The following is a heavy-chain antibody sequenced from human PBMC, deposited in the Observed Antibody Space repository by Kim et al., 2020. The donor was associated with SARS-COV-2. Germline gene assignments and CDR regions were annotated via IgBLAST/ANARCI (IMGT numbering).Heavy chain of an antibody. CDR1: GFTFSSYN. V-gene: IGHV3-21*01. D-gene: IGHD1-26*01. Sequence: GGSLRLSCAASGFTFSSYNMNWLRQAPGKGLEWVSSITSSGNYDYYADSVKGRFTISRDNAKNSLHLQMNSLRTEDTAVYYCAKIRAGAWEFDSWGQGTL. CDR3: AKIRAGAWEFDS. CDR2: ITSSGNYD. J-gene: IGHJ4*02.